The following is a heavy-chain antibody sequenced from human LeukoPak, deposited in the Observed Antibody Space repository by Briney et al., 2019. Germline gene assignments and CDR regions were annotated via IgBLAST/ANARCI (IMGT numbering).Heavy chain of an antibody. Sequence: PGRSLRLSCAASGFTFSSYSMNWVRQAPGKGLEWVSSISSSSSYIYYADSVKGRFTISRDNAKNSLYLQMNSLRAEDTAVYYCAREYCSSTSCYDYWGQGTLVTVSS. CDR2: ISSSSSYI. J-gene: IGHJ4*02. D-gene: IGHD2-2*01. V-gene: IGHV3-21*01. CDR3: AREYCSSTSCYDY. CDR1: GFTFSSYS.